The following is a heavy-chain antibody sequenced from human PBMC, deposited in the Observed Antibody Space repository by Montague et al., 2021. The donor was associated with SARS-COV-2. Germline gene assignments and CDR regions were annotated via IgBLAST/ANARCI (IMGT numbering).Heavy chain of an antibody. V-gene: IGHV3-21*01. CDR2: ISSSSSYI. Sequence: SLRLSCAASGFTFSSYSMNWVRQAPGKGLEWVSSISSSSSYIYYXXSLKGRFTISRDNAKNSLYLQMNSLRAEDTAVYYCAREEVVNPYYYYYMDVWGKGTTVTVSS. D-gene: IGHD4-23*01. CDR1: GFTFSSYS. J-gene: IGHJ6*03. CDR3: AREEVVNPYYYYYMDV.